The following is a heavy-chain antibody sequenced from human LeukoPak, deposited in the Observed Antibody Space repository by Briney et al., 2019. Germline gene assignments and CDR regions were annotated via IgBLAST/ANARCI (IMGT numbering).Heavy chain of an antibody. D-gene: IGHD3-3*01. CDR1: GFTFSSYA. CDR3: ARAQYDFWSGSYSWFDP. Sequence: GGSLRLSCAASGFTFSSYAMHWVRQAPGKGLEWVAVISYDGSNKYYADSVKGRFTISRDNSKNTLYLQMNSLRAEDTAVYYCARAQYDFWSGSYSWFDPWGQGTLVTVSS. CDR2: ISYDGSNK. V-gene: IGHV3-30*01. J-gene: IGHJ5*02.